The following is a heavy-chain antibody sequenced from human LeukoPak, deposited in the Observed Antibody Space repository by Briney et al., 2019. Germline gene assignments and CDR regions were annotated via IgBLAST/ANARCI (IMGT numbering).Heavy chain of an antibody. CDR3: AKDRPYYSDNSDAFDI. D-gene: IGHD3-10*01. J-gene: IGHJ3*02. CDR1: GFTFSSYA. V-gene: IGHV3-30-3*01. CDR2: ISYDGSNK. Sequence: GGSLRLSCAASGFTFSSYAMHWVRQAPGKGLEWVAVISYDGSNKYYADSVKGRFTISRDNSKNTLYLQMNSLRAEDTAVYYCAKDRPYYSDNSDAFDIWGQGTMVTVSS.